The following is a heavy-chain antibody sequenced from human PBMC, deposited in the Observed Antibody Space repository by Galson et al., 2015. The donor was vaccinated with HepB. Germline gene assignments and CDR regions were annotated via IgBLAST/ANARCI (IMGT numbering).Heavy chain of an antibody. Sequence: SLRLSCAASGFTFSSYYMSWVRQAPGKGLEWVANIKQDGSEKYYVGSLKGRFTISRDNAKNSVYLQMNSLGAEDTAVYYCARQWAYSSSSRVGYWGQGTLVTVSS. J-gene: IGHJ4*02. CDR2: IKQDGSEK. CDR3: ARQWAYSSSSRVGY. D-gene: IGHD6-6*01. V-gene: IGHV3-7*03. CDR1: GFTFSSYY.